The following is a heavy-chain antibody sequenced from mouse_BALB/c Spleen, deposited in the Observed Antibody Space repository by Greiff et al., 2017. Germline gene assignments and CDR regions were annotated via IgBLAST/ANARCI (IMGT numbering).Heavy chain of an antibody. CDR1: GFNIKDYY. CDR3: NALGDYDGYYAMDY. V-gene: IGHV14-4*02. J-gene: IGHJ4*01. CDR2: IDPGNGDT. Sequence: EVQLQQSGAELVRSGASVKLSCTASGFNIKDYYMHWVKQRPEQGLEWIGWIDPGNGDTEYAPKFQGKATMTADTSSNTAYLQLSSLTSEDTAVYDCNALGDYDGYYAMDYWGQGTAVTVSS. D-gene: IGHD2-4*01.